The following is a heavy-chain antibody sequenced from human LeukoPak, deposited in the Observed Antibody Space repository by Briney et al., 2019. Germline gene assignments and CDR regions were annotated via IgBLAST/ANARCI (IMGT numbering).Heavy chain of an antibody. V-gene: IGHV1-18*01. CDR1: GYTFTSYG. CDR3: ARDKPGDYGDYFPPRV. CDR2: ISAYNGNT. Sequence: GASVKVSCKASGYTFTSYGISWVRQAPGQGLEWMGWISAYNGNTNYAQKLQGRVTMTTDTSTSTAYMELRSLRSDDTAVYYCARDKPGDYGDYFPPRVWGQGTLVTVSS. D-gene: IGHD4-17*01. J-gene: IGHJ4*02.